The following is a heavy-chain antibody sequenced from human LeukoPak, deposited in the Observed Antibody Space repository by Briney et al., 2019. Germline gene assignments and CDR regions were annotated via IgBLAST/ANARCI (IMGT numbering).Heavy chain of an antibody. D-gene: IGHD2-15*01. Sequence: SETLSLTCAVYGGSFGGYYWSWIRQPPGKGLEWIGEINHSGSTNYNPSLKSRVTISVDTSKNQFSLKLSSVTAADTAVYYCASCSGGSCYHAFDYWGQGTLVTVSS. CDR2: INHSGST. J-gene: IGHJ4*02. CDR3: ASCSGGSCYHAFDY. V-gene: IGHV4-34*01. CDR1: GGSFGGYY.